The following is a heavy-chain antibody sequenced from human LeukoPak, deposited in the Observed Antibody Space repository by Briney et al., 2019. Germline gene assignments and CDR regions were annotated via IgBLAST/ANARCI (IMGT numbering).Heavy chain of an antibody. CDR3: ARSRLELGATDCSFDY. J-gene: IGHJ4*02. CDR2: IYYSGST. V-gene: IGHV4-59*12. D-gene: IGHD1-26*01. CDR1: GGSISSYY. Sequence: KPSETLSLTCTVSGGSISSYYWSWIRQPPGKGLEWIGYIYYSGSTNYNPSLKSRVTISVDTSKNQFSLKLSSLTAADTAVYYCARSRLELGATDCSFDYWGQGILVTVSS.